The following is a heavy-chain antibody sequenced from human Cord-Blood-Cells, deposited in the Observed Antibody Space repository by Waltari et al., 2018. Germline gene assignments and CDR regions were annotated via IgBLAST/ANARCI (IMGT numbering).Heavy chain of an antibody. D-gene: IGHD3-10*01. J-gene: IGHJ4*02. CDR3: ARGYYGSGSYYRGLDY. V-gene: IGHV4-39*01. Sequence: QLRLQESRPGVVKATGVVLGTCSVTDSYISSSSYYGGWIRTPPGKGREWIGSIYYRASTYYNPSLKSRVTISVDTSKNQFSLKLSSVTAADTAVYYCARGYYGSGSYYRGLDYWGQGTLVTVSS. CDR2: IYYRAST. CDR1: DSYISSSSYY.